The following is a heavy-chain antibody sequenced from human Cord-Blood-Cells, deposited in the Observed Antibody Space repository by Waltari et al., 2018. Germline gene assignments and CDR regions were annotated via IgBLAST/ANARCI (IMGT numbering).Heavy chain of an antibody. CDR1: GGSFSGYY. CDR3: ARGNCSGGSCSNWFDP. CDR2: INHTGST. J-gene: IGHJ5*02. D-gene: IGHD2-15*01. V-gene: IGHV4-34*01. Sequence: QVQLQQWGAGLLKPSETLSLTCAVYGGSFSGYYWSWIRQPPGKGLEWIGEINHTGSTNYHPSLTSRVTISVDTAKIQFSLKLSSVTAADTAVYYCARGNCSGGSCSNWFDPWGQGTLVTVSS.